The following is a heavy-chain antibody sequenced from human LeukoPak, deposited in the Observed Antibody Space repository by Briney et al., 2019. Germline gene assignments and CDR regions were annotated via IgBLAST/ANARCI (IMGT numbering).Heavy chain of an antibody. CDR1: GFTFSSYA. J-gene: IGHJ4*02. V-gene: IGHV3-30*04. CDR2: ISYGGSNK. CDR3: ARVTLGYFDY. Sequence: PGRSLRLSCAASGFTFSSYAMHGVRQAPGKGLEWVAVISYGGSNKYYADSVKGRFTISRDNSKNTLYLQMNSLRAEDTAVYYCARVTLGYFDYWGQGTLVTVSS. D-gene: IGHD1-26*01.